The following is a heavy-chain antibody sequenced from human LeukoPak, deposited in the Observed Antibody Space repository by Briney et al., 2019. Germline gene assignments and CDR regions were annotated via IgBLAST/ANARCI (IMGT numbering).Heavy chain of an antibody. J-gene: IGHJ4*02. Sequence: SETLSLTCTVSGGSISSYYWSWIRQPPGKGLEWIGYIYYSGSTNYNPSLKSRVTISVDTSKNQFSLKLSSVTAADTAVYYCAREMYYYDSSGYYYFAGFEYWGQGTLVTVSS. V-gene: IGHV4-59*01. CDR1: GGSISSYY. CDR3: AREMYYYDSSGYYYFAGFEY. CDR2: IYYSGST. D-gene: IGHD3-22*01.